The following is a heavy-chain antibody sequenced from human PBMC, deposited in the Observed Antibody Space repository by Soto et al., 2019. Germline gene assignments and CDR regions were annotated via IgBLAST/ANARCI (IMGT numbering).Heavy chain of an antibody. V-gene: IGHV3-23*01. J-gene: IGHJ6*02. CDR3: AKDKTGARGGYYYCGVDV. D-gene: IGHD1-1*01. CDR2: ISNTGVTT. CDR1: GFPFNAYT. Sequence: GGSLRLSCAASGFPFNAYTMNWVRQAPGKGLEWVSAISNTGVTTFYADSVRGRFTISRDNSKNTLYLQMNSLRAEDTAVYFCAKDKTGARGGYYYCGVDVWGQGNTVTVSS.